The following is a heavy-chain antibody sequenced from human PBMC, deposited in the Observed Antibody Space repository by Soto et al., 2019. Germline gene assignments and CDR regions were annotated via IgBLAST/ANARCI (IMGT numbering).Heavy chain of an antibody. CDR3: ARGEQGYCGSTSCYYFDY. CDR2: IYPGDHET. V-gene: IGHV5-51*01. J-gene: IGHJ4*02. CDR1: GYTFSNFW. D-gene: IGHD2-2*01. Sequence: PGESLKISCQCSGYTFSNFWIGWVRQLPGQGLEWMGIIYPGDHETRYSPSFLGKVTISAETSINTAYLQWSSLEASDSAMYYCARGEQGYCGSTSCYYFDYWGQGTLVTVSS.